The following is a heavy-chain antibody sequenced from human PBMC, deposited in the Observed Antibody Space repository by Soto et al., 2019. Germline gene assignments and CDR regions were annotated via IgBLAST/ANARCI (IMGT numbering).Heavy chain of an antibody. Sequence: GESLKISCKGSGYTFTSYWINWVRQMPGKGLEWMGRIDPTDSYTNYNPSFQGHVTISADKSLSTAYLQWNSLRAEDTAVYYCARVIYGDYDVDYWGPGTLVTVSS. CDR3: ARVIYGDYDVDY. CDR2: IDPTDSYT. J-gene: IGHJ4*02. CDR1: GYTFTSYW. D-gene: IGHD4-17*01. V-gene: IGHV5-10-1*01.